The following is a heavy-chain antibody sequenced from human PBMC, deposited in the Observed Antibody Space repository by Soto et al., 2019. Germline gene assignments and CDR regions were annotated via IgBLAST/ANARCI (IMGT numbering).Heavy chain of an antibody. CDR1: GYTFSNYY. CDR3: ARDTYSSGPFDY. J-gene: IGHJ4*02. D-gene: IGHD6-19*01. Sequence: GASVKVSCKASGYTFSNYYIHWVRQAPRQGLEWMGLINTNDGTTRYAQKFQGRVTMTRDTSTSTVYMELSSLRSEDTAVYYCARDTYSSGPFDYWGQGTLVTVSS. V-gene: IGHV1-46*03. CDR2: INTNDGTT.